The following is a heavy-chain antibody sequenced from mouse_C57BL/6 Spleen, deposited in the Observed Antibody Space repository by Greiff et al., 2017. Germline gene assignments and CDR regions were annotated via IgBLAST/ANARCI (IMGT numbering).Heavy chain of an antibody. D-gene: IGHD2-4*01. Sequence: QVQLQQPGTELVKPGASVKLSCKASGYTFTSYWMHWVKQRPGQGLEWIGNINPSNGGTNYNEKFQSKATLTVDTSSSTAYMQLSSLTCEDSAVYYCARWGGYDYGYAMDYWGQGTSVTVSA. J-gene: IGHJ4*01. CDR2: INPSNGGT. V-gene: IGHV1-53*01. CDR1: GYTFTSYW. CDR3: ARWGGYDYGYAMDY.